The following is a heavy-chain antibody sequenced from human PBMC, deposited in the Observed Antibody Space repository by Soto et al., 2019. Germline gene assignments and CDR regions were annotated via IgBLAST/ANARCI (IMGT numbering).Heavy chain of an antibody. CDR1: GGSIRGHC. J-gene: IGHJ4*02. Sequence: SETLCLTRGVDGGSIRGHCGSWILKPTEKVLEWIGEINHSGSTNYNPSLKSRVTISVDTSKNQFSLKLSSVTAADTAVYYCARGVGIPFLYSSGWYVDYWGQGTLVIVSS. CDR3: ARGVGIPFLYSSGWYVDY. D-gene: IGHD6-19*01. V-gene: IGHV4-34*01. CDR2: INHSGST.